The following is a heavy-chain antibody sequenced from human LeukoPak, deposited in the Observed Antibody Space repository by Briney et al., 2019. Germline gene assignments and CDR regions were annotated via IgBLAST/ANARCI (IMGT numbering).Heavy chain of an antibody. V-gene: IGHV3-72*01. D-gene: IGHD2-2*02. CDR2: TRNKANSYST. J-gene: IGHJ3*01. CDR1: GFTFSDHY. CDR3: IREYCSTTSCYTSSFDV. Sequence: GGSLRLSCAASGFTFSDHYMDWVRQAPGKGLEWVGRTRNKANSYSTEYAASVKGRFTISRDDSENSLYLQMRSLKTEDTAVYYCIREYCSTTSCYTSSFDVWGQGTMVTVSS.